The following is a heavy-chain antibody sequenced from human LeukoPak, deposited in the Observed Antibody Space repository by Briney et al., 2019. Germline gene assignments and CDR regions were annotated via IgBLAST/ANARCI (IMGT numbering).Heavy chain of an antibody. CDR1: GGSISSSSYY. J-gene: IGHJ4*02. CDR3: ARLLSRAYGCFDY. Sequence: SETLSLTCTVSGGSISSSSYYWGWIRQPPGKGLEWIGSIYYSGSTYYNPSLKSRVTISVDTSKNQFSLKLSSVTAADTAVYYCARLLSRAYGCFDYWGQGTLVTVSS. D-gene: IGHD3-16*01. V-gene: IGHV4-39*01. CDR2: IYYSGST.